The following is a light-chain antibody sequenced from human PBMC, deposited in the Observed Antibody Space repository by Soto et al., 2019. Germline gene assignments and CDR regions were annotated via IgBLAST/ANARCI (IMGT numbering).Light chain of an antibody. J-gene: IGKJ2*02. Sequence: DIVLTQSPGTLSLSPGERATLSCRASQSVGSNFLAWYQQKPGQAPKLLISGASSRATGIPDRFSGSGSGTDFTLTISRLEPEDFALYSCQQYGSSPRTFGQGTKLEIK. CDR1: QSVGSNF. CDR2: GAS. CDR3: QQYGSSPRT. V-gene: IGKV3-20*01.